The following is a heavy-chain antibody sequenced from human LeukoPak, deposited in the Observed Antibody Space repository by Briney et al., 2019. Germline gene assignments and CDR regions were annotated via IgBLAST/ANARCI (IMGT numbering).Heavy chain of an antibody. CDR3: ARGNPVKGHDFWSGYSSPGMDV. Sequence: SETPSLTCSVSGGSISIYYWSWIRQPPGKGLQWIGYIYFTGSTKYNPTLGSRVTISVDTSKNQFSLQLSSVTAADTAIYYCARGNPVKGHDFWSGYSSPGMDVWGKGTTVTVSS. V-gene: IGHV4-59*01. CDR1: GGSISIYY. J-gene: IGHJ6*04. CDR2: IYFTGST. D-gene: IGHD3-3*01.